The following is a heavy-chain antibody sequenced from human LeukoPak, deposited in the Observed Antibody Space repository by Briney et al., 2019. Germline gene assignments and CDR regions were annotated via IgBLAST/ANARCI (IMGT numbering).Heavy chain of an antibody. Sequence: GGSLRLSCAASGFTFSSYGMHWVRQAPGKGLEWVAVISYDGSNKYYADSVEGRFTISRDNSKNTLYLQMNSLRAEDTAVYYCAKRDFDYWGQGTLVTVSS. V-gene: IGHV3-30*18. CDR3: AKRDFDY. CDR1: GFTFSSYG. CDR2: ISYDGSNK. J-gene: IGHJ4*02.